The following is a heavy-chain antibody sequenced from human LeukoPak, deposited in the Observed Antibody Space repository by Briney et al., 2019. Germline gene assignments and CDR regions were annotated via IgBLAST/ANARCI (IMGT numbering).Heavy chain of an antibody. CDR3: ASVDFFWSYSSYYYYYYMDV. J-gene: IGHJ6*03. V-gene: IGHV1-2*02. CDR1: GYTFTGYY. Sequence: ASVKVSCKASGYTFTGYYMHWVRQAPGQGLEWMGWINPNSGGTNYAQKFQGRVTMTRDTSISTAYMELSRLRSDDTAVYYCASVDFFWSYSSYYYYYYMDVWGKGTTVTVSS. D-gene: IGHD3-3*01. CDR2: INPNSGGT.